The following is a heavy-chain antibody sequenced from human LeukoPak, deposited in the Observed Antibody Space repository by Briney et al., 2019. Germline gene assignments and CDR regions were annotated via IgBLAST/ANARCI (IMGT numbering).Heavy chain of an antibody. V-gene: IGHV1-46*01. J-gene: IGHJ6*02. CDR2: INPSGGST. CDR1: GYTFTSYY. Sequence: ASVKVSCKASGYTFTSYYMHWVRQAPGQGLEWMGIINPSGGSTSYAQKFQGRVTMTRDTSTSTVYMELSSLRSEDTAVYYCAREVGATKGYYYYGMDVWGQGTTVTVSS. CDR3: AREVGATKGYYYYGMDV. D-gene: IGHD1-26*01.